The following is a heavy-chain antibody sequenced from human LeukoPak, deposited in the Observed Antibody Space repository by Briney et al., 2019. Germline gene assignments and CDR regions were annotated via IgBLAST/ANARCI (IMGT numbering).Heavy chain of an antibody. CDR1: GGSFSGYY. CDR2: INHSGST. D-gene: IGHD3-10*01. V-gene: IGHV4-34*01. J-gene: IGHJ5*02. Sequence: PSETLSLTCAVYGGSFSGYYWSWIRQPPGKGLEWIGEINHSGSTNYNASLKSRVTISVDTSKNQFSLKLSSVTAADTAVYYCARGLPGSDTMVRGVMKGWFDPWGQGTLVTVSS. CDR3: ARGLPGSDTMVRGVMKGWFDP.